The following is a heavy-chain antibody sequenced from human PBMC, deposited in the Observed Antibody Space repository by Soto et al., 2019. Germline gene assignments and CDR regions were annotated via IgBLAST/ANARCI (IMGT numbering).Heavy chain of an antibody. J-gene: IGHJ4*02. CDR3: TTDYYDSSRYTF. D-gene: IGHD3-22*01. CDR1: GFTFTNAW. V-gene: IGHV3-15*07. Sequence: PGGSLRLSCAASGFTFTNAWMNWVRQAPGKGLEWVGRVKSRTDGGTTDYAAPVKGRFSISRDDSKTTLYLQMNSLKTEDTAVYFCTTDYYDSSRYTFWGQGTLVTVSS. CDR2: VKSRTDGGTT.